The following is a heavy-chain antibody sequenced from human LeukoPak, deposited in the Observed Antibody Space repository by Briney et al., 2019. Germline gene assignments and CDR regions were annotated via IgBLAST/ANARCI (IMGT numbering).Heavy chain of an antibody. V-gene: IGHV4-34*01. D-gene: IGHD6-6*01. CDR2: INHSGST. Sequence: PSETLSLTCTVSGGSISSYYWSWIRQPPGKGLEWIGEINHSGSTNYNPSLKSRVTISVDTSKNQFSLKLSSVTAADTAVYYCARHDSSSLFDYWGQGTLVTVSS. CDR3: ARHDSSSLFDY. J-gene: IGHJ4*02. CDR1: GGSISSYY.